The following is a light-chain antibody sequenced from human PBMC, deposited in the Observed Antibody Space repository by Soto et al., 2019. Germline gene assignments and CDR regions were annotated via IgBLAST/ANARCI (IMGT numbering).Light chain of an antibody. Sequence: QSALTQPASVSGSPGQSITISCTGTSSDVGGYNYVSWYRQLPGKAPKLMIYEVTNRPSGVSIRFSGSKSGNTASLTISGLQSEDEADYYCSSYTSRGIPWVFGVGTKLTVL. CDR1: SSDVGGYNY. CDR3: SSYTSRGIPWV. J-gene: IGLJ3*02. V-gene: IGLV2-14*01. CDR2: EVT.